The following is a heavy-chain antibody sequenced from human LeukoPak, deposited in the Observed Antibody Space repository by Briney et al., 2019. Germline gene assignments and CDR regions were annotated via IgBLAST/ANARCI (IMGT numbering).Heavy chain of an antibody. V-gene: IGHV3-7*01. CDR1: GFTFSRYW. CDR3: ASPYDSSGYPRGPDY. J-gene: IGHJ4*02. CDR2: INQDGSVR. D-gene: IGHD3-22*01. Sequence: GGSLRLSCAASGFTFSRYWKSWFRQAPGKGLEWMANINQDGSVRKYVDSVKGRFTVSRDNAEKSLYLQMNSLRPEDTAVYYCASPYDSSGYPRGPDYWSQGTLVTVSS.